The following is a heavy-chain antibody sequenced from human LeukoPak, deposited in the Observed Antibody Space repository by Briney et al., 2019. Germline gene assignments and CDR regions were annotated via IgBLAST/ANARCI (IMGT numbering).Heavy chain of an antibody. J-gene: IGHJ5*02. CDR3: ARNTTEVVTAKWFDP. CDR2: IYHSGST. Sequence: SETLSLTCAVSGYSISSGDYWGWIWQPPGKGLEWIGSIYHSGSTHYNPSLKSRVTISVDTSKNQFSLKLSSVTAADTAVYYCARNTTEVVTAKWFDPWGQGTLVTVSS. D-gene: IGHD2-21*02. V-gene: IGHV4-38-2*01. CDR1: GYSISSGDY.